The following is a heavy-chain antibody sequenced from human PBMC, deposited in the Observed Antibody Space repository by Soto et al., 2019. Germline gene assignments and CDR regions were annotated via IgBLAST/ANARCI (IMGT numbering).Heavy chain of an antibody. V-gene: IGHV1-69*01. CDR3: ASLYSSHGP. CDR1: GGTFSSYA. D-gene: IGHD6-19*01. Sequence: QVQLVQSGAEVKKPGSSVKVSCKASGGTFSSYAISWVRQAPGQGLEWMGGIIPIFGTANYAQKFQGRVTMTADETTSTAYMELSSLRSEDTGVYYCASLYSSHGPWGQGTLVTVSS. CDR2: IIPIFGTA. J-gene: IGHJ5*02.